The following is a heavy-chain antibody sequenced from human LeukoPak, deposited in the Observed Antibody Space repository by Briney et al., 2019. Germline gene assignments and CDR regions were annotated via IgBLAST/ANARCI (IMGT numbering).Heavy chain of an antibody. J-gene: IGHJ6*02. Sequence: GGSPRLSCAASGFTVSSNYMSWVRQAPGKGLEWVSVIYSGGSTYYADSVKGRFTISRDNSKNTLYLQMNSLRAEDTAVYYCARNEAVGATGWPGYYYYYGMDVWGQGTTVTVSS. D-gene: IGHD1-26*01. V-gene: IGHV3-66*01. CDR3: ARNEAVGATGWPGYYYYYGMDV. CDR2: IYSGGST. CDR1: GFTVSSNY.